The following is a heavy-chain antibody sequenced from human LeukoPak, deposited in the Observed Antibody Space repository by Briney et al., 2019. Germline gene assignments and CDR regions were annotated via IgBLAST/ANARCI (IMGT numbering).Heavy chain of an antibody. D-gene: IGHD5-24*01. CDR3: ARVDGYSVFDY. J-gene: IGHJ4*02. V-gene: IGHV4-34*01. Sequence: PSETLSLTCAVYGGSFSGYYWSWIRQPPGKGLEWIGEINHSGSTNYNPSLKSRVTISVDTPKNQFSLKLSSVTAADTAVYYCARVDGYSVFDYWGQGTLVTVSS. CDR2: INHSGST. CDR1: GGSFSGYY.